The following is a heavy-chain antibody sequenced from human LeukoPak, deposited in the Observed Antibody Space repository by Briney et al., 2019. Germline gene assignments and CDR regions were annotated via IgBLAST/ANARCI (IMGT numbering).Heavy chain of an antibody. CDR1: GLSFSTYS. CDR3: AKGGITMVRGVHDY. Sequence: GGSLRLSCAASGLSFSTYSMNWVRQAPGKGLEWVSAISGSGGSTYYADSVKGRFTISRDNSKNTLYLQMNSLRAEDTAVYYCAKGGITMVRGVHDYWGQGTLVTVSS. J-gene: IGHJ4*02. CDR2: ISGSGGST. D-gene: IGHD3-10*01. V-gene: IGHV3-23*01.